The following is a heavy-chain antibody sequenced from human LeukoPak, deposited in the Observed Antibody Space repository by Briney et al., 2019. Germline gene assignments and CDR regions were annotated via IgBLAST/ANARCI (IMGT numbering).Heavy chain of an antibody. CDR2: INPSGGST. V-gene: IGHV1-46*01. Sequence: GASVKVSCKASGYTFTSYYMHWMRQAPGQGLEWMGIINPSGGSTSYAQKFQGRVTMTRDTSISTAYMELSRLRSDDTAVYYCARDRRGSGWYFDYWGQGTLVTVSS. CDR1: GYTFTSYY. CDR3: ARDRRGSGWYFDY. J-gene: IGHJ4*02. D-gene: IGHD6-19*01.